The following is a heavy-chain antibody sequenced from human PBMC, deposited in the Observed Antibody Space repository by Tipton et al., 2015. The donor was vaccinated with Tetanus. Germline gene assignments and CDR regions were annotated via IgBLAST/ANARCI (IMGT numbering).Heavy chain of an antibody. V-gene: IGHV4-34*01. CDR1: GGSFGHYY. CDR3: ARDSRVLGPWFY. CDR2: INHSGST. Sequence: LRLSCVVYGGSFGHYYWTWIRQPPGKGLEWIGEINHSGSTNYNPSLKSRVTISVDTSKNQFSLELSSVTAADTAVYYCARDSRVLGPWFYWGQGTLVTVSS. D-gene: IGHD3-16*01. J-gene: IGHJ4*02.